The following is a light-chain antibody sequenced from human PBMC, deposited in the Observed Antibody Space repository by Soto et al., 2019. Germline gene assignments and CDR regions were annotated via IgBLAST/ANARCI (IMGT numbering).Light chain of an antibody. J-gene: IGLJ3*02. Sequence: QSALTQPASVSGSPGQSITISCTGTSSDVGSYNYVSWYQQHPGKAPKLMIYEVCNRPSGVSNRFSGSKSGNTASLTISGLQDGDGPNYYCPSYPSISPRVFAGGTQLTVL. V-gene: IGLV2-14*01. CDR2: EVC. CDR3: PSYPSISPRV. CDR1: SSDVGSYNY.